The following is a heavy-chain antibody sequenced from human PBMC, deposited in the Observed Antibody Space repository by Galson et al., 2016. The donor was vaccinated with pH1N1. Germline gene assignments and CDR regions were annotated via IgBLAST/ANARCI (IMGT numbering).Heavy chain of an antibody. Sequence: PALVKPTQTLTLTCTFSGFSLSTSGMCVSWIRHPPGKALEWLARIDWDDDNYYSTSLKTRLTISKDTSKNQLVLTMTNMDPWDTGTYYCARMATGDNLDYWGQGTLVTGSS. CDR1: GFSLSTSGMC. CDR2: IDWDDDN. V-gene: IGHV2-70*11. CDR3: ARMATGDNLDY. J-gene: IGHJ4*02. D-gene: IGHD7-27*01.